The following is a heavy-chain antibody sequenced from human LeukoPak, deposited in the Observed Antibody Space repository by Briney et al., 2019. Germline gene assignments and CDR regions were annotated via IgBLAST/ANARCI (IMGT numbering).Heavy chain of an antibody. CDR1: GDAISIYY. CDR3: AREPGFDSSGYLNWFDP. CDR2: VHYSGSS. Sequence: PSETLSLTCTVSGDAISIYYWNWIRQSPGKGLEWIGYVHYSGSSNYNPSLKSRVTISVDTSKNQLSLKLSSVTAADTAVYYCAREPGFDSSGYLNWFDPWGQGTLVTVSS. J-gene: IGHJ5*02. D-gene: IGHD3-22*01. V-gene: IGHV4-59*01.